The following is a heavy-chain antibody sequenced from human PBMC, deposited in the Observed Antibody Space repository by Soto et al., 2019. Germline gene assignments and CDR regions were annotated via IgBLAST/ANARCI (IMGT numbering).Heavy chain of an antibody. D-gene: IGHD3-3*01. CDR1: GYTFTSYG. J-gene: IGHJ4*02. CDR2: ISAYNGNT. CDR3: ARGSAYYDFWSGYPNDY. Sequence: ASVKVSCKASGYTFTSYGISWVRQAPGQGLEWMGWISAYNGNTNYAQKLQGRVTMTTDTSTSTAYMELRSLRSDDTAVYYCARGSAYYDFWSGYPNDYWGQGTLVTVSS. V-gene: IGHV1-18*01.